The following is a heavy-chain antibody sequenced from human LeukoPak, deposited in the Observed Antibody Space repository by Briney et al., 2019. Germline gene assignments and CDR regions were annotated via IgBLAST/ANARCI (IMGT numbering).Heavy chain of an antibody. CDR1: GFTFSSYG. D-gene: IGHD2-15*01. CDR2: IYYDGTNT. V-gene: IGHV3-30*18. Sequence: PGGSLRLSCAASGFTFSSYGMHWVRQAPGKGLEWVAVIYYDGTNTYCAHSVKGRFTISRDNSKNTLFLQMNSLSADDTAVYHCAKDRGEYCSGGSCYFIDYWGQGTLVTVSS. J-gene: IGHJ4*02. CDR3: AKDRGEYCSGGSCYFIDY.